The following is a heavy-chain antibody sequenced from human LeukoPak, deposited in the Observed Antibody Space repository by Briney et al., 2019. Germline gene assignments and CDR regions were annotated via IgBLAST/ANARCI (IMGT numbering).Heavy chain of an antibody. CDR3: AKDGWRGNYYDSSGSYVAPLDY. D-gene: IGHD3-22*01. CDR1: GFTFDDYA. CDR2: ISGDGGST. V-gene: IGHV3-43*02. Sequence: GGSLRLSCAASGFTFDDYAMHWVRQAPGKGLEWVSLISGDGGSTYYADSVKGRFTISRDNSKNSLYLQMNSLRTEDTALYYCAKDGWRGNYYDSSGSYVAPLDYWGLGTLVTVSS. J-gene: IGHJ4*02.